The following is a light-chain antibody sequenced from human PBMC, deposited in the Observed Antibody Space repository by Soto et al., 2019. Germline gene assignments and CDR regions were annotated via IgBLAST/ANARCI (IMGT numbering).Light chain of an antibody. CDR2: GAS. CDR3: RQYATSPRT. Sequence: PGERATLSCRASQSVTDNYLAWYQQKPGRAPRLLIYGASAGATGIPDRFSGSGSGTDFTLTIRRLEPEDFAVYFCRQYATSPRTFGHGTRVVIK. J-gene: IGKJ1*01. V-gene: IGKV3-20*01. CDR1: QSVTDNY.